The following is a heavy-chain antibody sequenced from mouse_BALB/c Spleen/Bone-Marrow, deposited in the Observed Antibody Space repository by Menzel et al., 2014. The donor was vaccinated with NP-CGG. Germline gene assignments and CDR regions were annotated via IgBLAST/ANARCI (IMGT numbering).Heavy chain of an antibody. D-gene: IGHD2-4*01. CDR1: GFTFSSYA. CDR3: ARDDYDDQYYFDY. V-gene: IGHV5-6-5*01. J-gene: IGHJ2*01. CDR2: ISGGST. Sequence: EVKLMESGGGLVKPGGSLKLSCAASGFTFSSYAMSWVRQTPEKRLEWVASISGGSTYYPDSVKGRFTISRDNARNILYLQMSSLRPEDTAMYYCARDDYDDQYYFDYWGQGTTLTVSS.